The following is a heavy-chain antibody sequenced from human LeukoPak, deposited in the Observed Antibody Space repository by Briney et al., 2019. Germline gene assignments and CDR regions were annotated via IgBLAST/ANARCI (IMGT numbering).Heavy chain of an antibody. CDR1: GFTVSSSY. Sequence: PGGSLRLSCAASGFTVSSSYMTWVRQAPGKGLEWVSVIRSGGSTVYADSVQGRFTISRDNSKNPLYLQLNSLRAEDTAVYYCAREGSGRTAYNDGLDVWGQGTMVTVSS. CDR2: IRSGGST. V-gene: IGHV3-53*01. D-gene: IGHD3-10*01. CDR3: AREGSGRTAYNDGLDV. J-gene: IGHJ3*01.